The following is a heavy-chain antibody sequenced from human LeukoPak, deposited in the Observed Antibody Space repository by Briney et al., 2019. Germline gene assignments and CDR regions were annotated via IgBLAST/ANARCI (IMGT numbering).Heavy chain of an antibody. CDR1: GFSVTTSGVG. J-gene: IGHJ4*02. D-gene: IGHD3-10*01. Sequence: SGPTLVKPTQTLTLTCTFSGFSVTTSGVGVGWIRQPPGKALECPALLYWNDEKRYSPSLKSRLTITKDTAKNQVVLTMTNMDPVDTATYYCSHKSVRGVVFDYWGQGALVTVSS. CDR3: SHKSVRGVVFDY. CDR2: LYWNDEK. V-gene: IGHV2-5*01.